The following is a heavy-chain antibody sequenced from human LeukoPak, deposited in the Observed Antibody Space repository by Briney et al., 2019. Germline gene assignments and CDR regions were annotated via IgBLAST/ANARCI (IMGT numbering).Heavy chain of an antibody. CDR2: IKEDGREK. D-gene: IGHD2/OR15-2a*01. Sequence: GGSLRLSCEVSGFTIRNQWMSWVRQAPGKGLEWVADIKEDGREKYYVDSVKGRFTISRDNGKNSLYLQMNSLRVDDTALYYCVRDPFFSVPWGQGTLVTVSA. CDR1: GFTIRNQW. CDR3: VRDPFFSVP. V-gene: IGHV3-7*01. J-gene: IGHJ5*02.